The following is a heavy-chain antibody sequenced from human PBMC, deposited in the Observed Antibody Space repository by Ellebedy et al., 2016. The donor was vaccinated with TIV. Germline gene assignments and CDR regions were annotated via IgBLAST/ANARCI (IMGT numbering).Heavy chain of an antibody. D-gene: IGHD2-2*01. V-gene: IGHV1-3*01. CDR1: GYTFTSYA. CDR2: INAGNGNT. CDR3: ASESHCSSTSCYPY. J-gene: IGHJ4*02. Sequence: ASVKVSCXASGYTFTSYAMHWVRQAPGQRLEWMGWINAGNGNTKYSQKFQGRVTITRDTSASTAYMELGSLRSEDTAVYYCASESHCSSTSCYPYWGQGTLVTVSS.